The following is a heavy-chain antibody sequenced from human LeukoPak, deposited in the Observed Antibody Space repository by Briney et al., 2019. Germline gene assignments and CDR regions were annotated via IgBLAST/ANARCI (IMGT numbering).Heavy chain of an antibody. CDR3: ARGGTRSSASLRTFDY. D-gene: IGHD2-2*01. CDR2: MNPDSGIT. CDR1: GYTFSSHD. V-gene: IGHV1-8*01. Sequence: ASVKVSCKASGYTFSSHDINWVRQASGHGPEWMGWMNPDSGITGYAQKFRGRVTMTRDTSKNTAYMELSSLRSEDTAVYYCARGGTRSSASLRTFDYWGQGTLVTVSS. J-gene: IGHJ4*02.